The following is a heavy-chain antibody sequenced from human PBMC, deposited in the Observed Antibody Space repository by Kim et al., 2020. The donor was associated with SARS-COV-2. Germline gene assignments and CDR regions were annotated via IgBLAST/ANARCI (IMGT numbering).Heavy chain of an antibody. J-gene: IGHJ3*01. Sequence: GGSLRLSCAASGFTFSSYAMHWVRQAPGKGLEWVAVISYDGSNKYYADSVKGRFTISRDNSKNTLYLQMNSLRAEDTAVYYCARDSTYYYDSSGYSADA. CDR2: ISYDGSNK. CDR1: GFTFSSYA. CDR3: ARDSTYYYDSSGYSADA. V-gene: IGHV3-30*04. D-gene: IGHD3-22*01.